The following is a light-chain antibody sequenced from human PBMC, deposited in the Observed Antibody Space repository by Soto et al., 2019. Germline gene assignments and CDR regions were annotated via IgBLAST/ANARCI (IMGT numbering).Light chain of an antibody. CDR2: DAS. Sequence: DIQRTQSHSTLSASVGDRVTITCRASQSINRWLAWSQQKPGKAPKLLITDASSLDSGVPSRFSGSGSGTEFTLTIIGLQPDDSATYYCQQYNSYLYTFGQGTKLESK. V-gene: IGKV1-5*01. CDR1: QSINRW. CDR3: QQYNSYLYT. J-gene: IGKJ2*01.